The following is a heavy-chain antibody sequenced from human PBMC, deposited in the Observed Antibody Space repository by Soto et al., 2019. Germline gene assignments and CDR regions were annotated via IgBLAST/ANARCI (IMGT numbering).Heavy chain of an antibody. CDR3: ARRSSSWYFDS. CDR1: GFTFSSYA. D-gene: IGHD6-13*01. J-gene: IGHJ4*02. CDR2: ISGSDGST. V-gene: IGHV3-23*01. Sequence: EVQLLESGGGLVQPGGSLRLSCAASGFTFSSYAMNWVRQAPGKGLEWVSVISGSDGSTYYADSVKGRFTISRDNSKNTLNLQMISLRAEDTAVYYCARRSSSWYFDSCGQVTLVTVSS.